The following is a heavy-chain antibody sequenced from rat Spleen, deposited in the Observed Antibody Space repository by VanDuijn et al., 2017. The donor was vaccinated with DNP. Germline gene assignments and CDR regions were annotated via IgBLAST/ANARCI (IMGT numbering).Heavy chain of an antibody. J-gene: IGHJ4*01. Sequence: EVQLVESGGGLVQPGNSLRLSCAASGFIFSDYAMAWVRLAPTKGLEWVASISPSGGSTYCRDSVKGRFTVSRDNAERSLYLQMDSLRSEDTATYYCARRGLRRTMDAWGQGTSVTVSS. CDR3: ARRGLRRTMDA. D-gene: IGHD1-11*01. V-gene: IGHV5S23*01. CDR1: GFIFSDYA. CDR2: ISPSGGST.